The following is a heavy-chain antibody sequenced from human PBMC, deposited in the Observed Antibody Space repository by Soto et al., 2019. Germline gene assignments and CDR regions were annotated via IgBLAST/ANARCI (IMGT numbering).Heavy chain of an antibody. CDR3: ARGRYCSSTSCYIGGGDYYYYGMDV. CDR2: INHSGST. V-gene: IGHV4-34*01. D-gene: IGHD2-2*02. J-gene: IGHJ6*02. Sequence: QVQLQQWGAGLLKPSETLSLTCAVYGGSFSGYYWSWIRQPPGKGLEWIGEINHSGSTNYNPSLKSRVTISVDTSKNQFSLKLSSVTAADTAVYYCARGRYCSSTSCYIGGGDYYYYGMDVWGQGTTVTVSS. CDR1: GGSFSGYY.